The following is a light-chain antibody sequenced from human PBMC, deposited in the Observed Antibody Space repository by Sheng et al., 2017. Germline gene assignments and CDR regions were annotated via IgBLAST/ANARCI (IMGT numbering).Light chain of an antibody. J-gene: IGKJ4*01. Sequence: DIQLTQSPSFLSASVGDRVTITCRASQGISSYLAWYQQKPGKAPKLLIYAASTLQSGVPSRFSGSGSGTLFTLTISSLQPEDVATYYCQQYHNSLTFGGGTKVEVK. V-gene: IGKV1-9*01. CDR3: QQYHNSLT. CDR2: AAS. CDR1: QGISSY.